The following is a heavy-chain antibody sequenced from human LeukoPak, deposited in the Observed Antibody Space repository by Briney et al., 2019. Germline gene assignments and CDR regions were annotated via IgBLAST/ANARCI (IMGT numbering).Heavy chain of an antibody. V-gene: IGHV4-61*02. CDR3: ARERYSSSGNDAFDI. CDR1: GGSISSGSYY. J-gene: IGHJ3*02. CDR2: IYTSGST. Sequence: SQTLSFTCTVSGGSISSGSYYWSWIRQPAGKGLEWIVRIYTSGSTNYNPSLKSRVTISVDMSKNQFSLKLSSVTAADTAVYYCARERYSSSGNDAFDIWGQGTMVTVSS. D-gene: IGHD6-6*01.